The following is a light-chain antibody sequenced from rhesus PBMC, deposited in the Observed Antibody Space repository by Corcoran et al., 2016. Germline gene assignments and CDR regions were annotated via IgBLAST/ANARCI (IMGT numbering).Light chain of an antibody. J-gene: IGKJ4*01. Sequence: DIQMTQSPSSLSASVGDRVTITCRASQTINSYLAWYQQKPGKVPRLLIYGASSLESGVPSRFSGSGSCTEFTLTSSSLQPEDFATYYCQQHNSHPLAFGGGTKVEIK. CDR3: QQHNSHPLA. CDR1: QTINSY. V-gene: IGKV1-44*02. CDR2: GAS.